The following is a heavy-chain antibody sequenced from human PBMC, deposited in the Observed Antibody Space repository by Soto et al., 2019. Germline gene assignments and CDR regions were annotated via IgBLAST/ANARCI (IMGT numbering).Heavy chain of an antibody. CDR2: INAGNGST. CDR1: GYTFTSYA. Sequence: QVQLVQSGAEVKKPGASVKVSCKASGYTFTSYAMHWVRQAPGQRLEWMGWINAGNGSTKYSQKFQGRVTITRDTSARTAYMELSRLRSEDTAVYYCARALKHSSSSTHFDYWGQGTLVTVSS. CDR3: ARALKHSSSSTHFDY. J-gene: IGHJ4*02. D-gene: IGHD6-13*01. V-gene: IGHV1-3*01.